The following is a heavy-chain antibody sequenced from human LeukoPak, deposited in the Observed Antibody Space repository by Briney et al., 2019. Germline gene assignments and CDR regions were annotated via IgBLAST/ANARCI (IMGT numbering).Heavy chain of an antibody. J-gene: IGHJ4*02. Sequence: PGGSLRLSCAASGFTFSSYGMHWVRQAPGKGLEWVAVISYDGSNKYYADSVKGRFTISRDNSKNTLYLQMNSLRAEDTAVYYCAKVSGPEYYGDYPYYFDYWGQGTLVTVSS. CDR2: ISYDGSNK. D-gene: IGHD4-17*01. CDR1: GFTFSSYG. CDR3: AKVSGPEYYGDYPYYFDY. V-gene: IGHV3-30*18.